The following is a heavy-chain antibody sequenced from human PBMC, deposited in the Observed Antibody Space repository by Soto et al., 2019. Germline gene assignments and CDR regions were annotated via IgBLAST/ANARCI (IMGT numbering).Heavy chain of an antibody. CDR2: INSDGSST. V-gene: IGHV3-74*01. D-gene: IGHD3-3*01. J-gene: IGHJ4*02. CDR3: ARGEEWLLLSLQGVFDQ. CDR1: EFTFSSYW. Sequence: GSLLLSCAASEFTFSSYWMHWVRQAAGKGLVWVSRINSDGSSTSYADSVKGRFTISRDNAKNSLHLQLSSLRADDTAVYFCARGEEWLLLSLQGVFDQWGQGTLVTVSS.